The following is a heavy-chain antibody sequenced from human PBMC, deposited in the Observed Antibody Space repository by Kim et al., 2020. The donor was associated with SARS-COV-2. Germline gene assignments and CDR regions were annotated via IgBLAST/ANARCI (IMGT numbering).Heavy chain of an antibody. CDR1: GFTFSTYG. CDR3: AKAGLLGVNDYYYGMY. D-gene: IGHD3-10*01. CDR2: ISYDGSNK. V-gene: IGHV3-30*18. Sequence: GGSLRLSCAASGFTFSTYGMHWVRQAPGKGLEWVAVISYDGSNKYYADSVKGRFTISRDNSENTLYLQMNSLRAEDTAVYYCAKAGLLGVNDYYYGMY. J-gene: IGHJ6*01.